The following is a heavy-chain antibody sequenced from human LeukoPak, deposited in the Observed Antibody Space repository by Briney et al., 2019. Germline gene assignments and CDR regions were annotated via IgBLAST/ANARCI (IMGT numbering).Heavy chain of an antibody. J-gene: IGHJ5*02. D-gene: IGHD4-17*01. V-gene: IGHV3-74*01. Sequence: GGSLRLSCAASGFTFSNHWMHWVRQAPGKGLMWVSRISRGGSRTDYADSVKGRFTISRDNSKNTLYLQMNSLRAEDTAVYYCAKELGHDYGDEGWFDPWGQGTLVTVSS. CDR1: GFTFSNHW. CDR3: AKELGHDYGDEGWFDP. CDR2: ISRGGSRT.